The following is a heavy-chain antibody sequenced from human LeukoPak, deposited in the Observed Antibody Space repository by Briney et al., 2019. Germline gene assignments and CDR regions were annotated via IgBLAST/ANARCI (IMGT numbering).Heavy chain of an antibody. CDR1: GGSFGRYA. CDR3: ARSQGYSYGSSY. D-gene: IGHD5-18*01. V-gene: IGHV1-69*13. J-gene: IGHJ4*02. Sequence: SVKVSCKAPGGSFGRYAISWVRQAPGQGLEWMGGIVPILGTANYAQKFQGRVTITADDSTGTAYMELTSLRSADTAVYYCARSQGYSYGSSYWGQGTLVTVSS. CDR2: IVPILGTA.